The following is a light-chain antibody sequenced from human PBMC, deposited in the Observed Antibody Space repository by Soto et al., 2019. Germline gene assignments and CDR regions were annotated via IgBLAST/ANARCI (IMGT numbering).Light chain of an antibody. Sequence: QSVLTQPPSVSGAPGQRVTISCTGSSSNIGAGYDVHWYQQLPGTAPKLLIYGNSNRPSGVPDRFSGSKSGPSASLAITGLQAEDEADYYCKSYDSSLSGFYVFGTGTKLTVL. CDR3: KSYDSSLSGFYV. V-gene: IGLV1-40*01. CDR1: SSNIGAGYD. J-gene: IGLJ1*01. CDR2: GNS.